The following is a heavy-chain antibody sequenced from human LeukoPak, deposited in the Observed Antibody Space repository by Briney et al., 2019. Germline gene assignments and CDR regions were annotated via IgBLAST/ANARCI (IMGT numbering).Heavy chain of an antibody. CDR2: ISGSGGNT. CDR1: GFPFSRYA. D-gene: IGHD3-22*01. CDR3: ARGMSATSGYLELEY. V-gene: IGHV3-23*01. Sequence: PGGSLRLSCAASGFPFSRYAMSWVRQSPGKGLEWVSAISGSGGNTYSADSVKGRCTISRDNSLQTLFLHMNSLRAEDTAVYYCARGMSATSGYLELEYWGQGALVTVST. J-gene: IGHJ4*02.